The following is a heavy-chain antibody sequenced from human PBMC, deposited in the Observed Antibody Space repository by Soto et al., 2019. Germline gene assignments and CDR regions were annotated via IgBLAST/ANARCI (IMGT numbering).Heavy chain of an antibody. D-gene: IGHD1-26*01. V-gene: IGHV1-18*01. CDR3: ASVFGGNYNDYFDK. CDR2: ISAYNGNT. J-gene: IGHJ4*02. CDR1: GYTFTSYG. Sequence: ASVKVSCKASGYTFTSYGISWVRQAPGQGLEWMGWISAYNGNTNYAQKLQGRVTMTKDTSTDTAHMELRSLRSDDTAIYYCASVFGGNYNDYFDKWSQGTLVTVSS.